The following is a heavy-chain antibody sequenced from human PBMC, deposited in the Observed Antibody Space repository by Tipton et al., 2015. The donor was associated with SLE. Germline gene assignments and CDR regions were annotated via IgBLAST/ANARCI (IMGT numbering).Heavy chain of an antibody. J-gene: IGHJ4*02. CDR1: GGSISSYY. Sequence: LRLSCTVSGGSISSYYWSWIRQPPGKGLEWIGYIYYSGSTNYNPSLKSRVTISIDTSKNQFSLKLSSVTAADTAVYYCARGGNGSGSYYYWGQGTLVTVAS. CDR3: ARGGNGSGSYYY. V-gene: IGHV4-59*01. D-gene: IGHD3-10*01. CDR2: IYYSGST.